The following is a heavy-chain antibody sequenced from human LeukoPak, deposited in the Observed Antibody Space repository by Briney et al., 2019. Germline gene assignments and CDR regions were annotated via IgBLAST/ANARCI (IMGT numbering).Heavy chain of an antibody. J-gene: IGHJ4*02. V-gene: IGHV3-7*01. CDR2: INQGGSDK. Sequence: GGSLRLSCAASGFTFSGHWMSWVGQAPGKGLEWVANINQGGSDKYYVDSVKGRFTISRDNANNLLYLQMNSLRGEYTAVYYCTRDRSRAEDDWGQGTLVTVSS. D-gene: IGHD1-14*01. CDR3: TRDRSRAEDD. CDR1: GFTFSGHW.